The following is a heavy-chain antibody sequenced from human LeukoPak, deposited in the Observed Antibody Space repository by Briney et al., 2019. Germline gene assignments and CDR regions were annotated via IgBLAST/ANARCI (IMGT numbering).Heavy chain of an antibody. V-gene: IGHV1-2*02. CDR2: INPNSGGT. D-gene: IGHD3-10*01. Sequence: GASVKVSCKASGYTFTGYHMHWVRQAPGQGLEWMGWINPNSGGTNYAQKFQGRVTMTRDTSISTAYMELSRLRSDDTAVYYCARAVAVTMVQGVKYWGQGTLVTVSS. J-gene: IGHJ4*02. CDR1: GYTFTGYH. CDR3: ARAVAVTMVQGVKY.